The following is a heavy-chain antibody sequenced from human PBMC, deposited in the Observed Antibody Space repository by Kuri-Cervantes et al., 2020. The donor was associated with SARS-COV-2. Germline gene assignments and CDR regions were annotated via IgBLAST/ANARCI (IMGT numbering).Heavy chain of an antibody. D-gene: IGHD7-27*01. CDR2: IYYSGST. Sequence: GSLRLSCTVSGGSISSQYWSWIRQPPGKGLEWIGYIYYSGSTNYNPSLKSRVTISVDTSKNQFSLKLSSVTAADTAVYYCARQGALSWGYYFDYWGQGTLVTVSS. V-gene: IGHV4-59*08. CDR1: GGSISSQY. CDR3: ARQGALSWGYYFDY. J-gene: IGHJ4*02.